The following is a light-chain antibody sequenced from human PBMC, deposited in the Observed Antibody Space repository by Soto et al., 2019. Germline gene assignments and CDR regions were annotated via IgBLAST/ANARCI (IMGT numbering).Light chain of an antibody. Sequence: QSVLTQPASVSGSPGQSITISCTGTSSVVGGYNYVSWYQQHPGKAPKLMIYDVSNRPSGVSNRFSGSKSGNTASLTISGLQAEDEADYYCSAYTSSSTLVVGGGTKVTVL. J-gene: IGLJ2*01. CDR1: SSVVGGYNY. CDR3: SAYTSSSTLV. CDR2: DVS. V-gene: IGLV2-14*01.